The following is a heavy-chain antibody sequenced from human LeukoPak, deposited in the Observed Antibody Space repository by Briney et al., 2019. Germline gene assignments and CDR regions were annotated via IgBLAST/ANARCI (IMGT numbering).Heavy chain of an antibody. J-gene: IGHJ4*02. CDR1: GGSISSGGYY. CDR2: IYYSGST. Sequence: SETLSLTCTVSGGSISSGGYYWSWIRQHPGKGLEWIGYIYYSGSTYYNPPLKSRVTISVDTSKNQFSLKLSSVTAADTAVYYCASSGSGYSSSPYLDYWGQGTLVTVSS. D-gene: IGHD6-13*01. CDR3: ASSGSGYSSSPYLDY. V-gene: IGHV4-31*03.